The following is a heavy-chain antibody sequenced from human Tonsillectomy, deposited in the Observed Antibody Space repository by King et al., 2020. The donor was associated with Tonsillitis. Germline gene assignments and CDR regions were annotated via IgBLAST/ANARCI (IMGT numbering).Heavy chain of an antibody. CDR3: TKERLENITNWSADFDD. J-gene: IGHJ4*02. CDR2: VSYGGYTK. Sequence: VQLVQSGGNVVQPGRTLRLSCAASGFTFSSYGIHWVRQAPGKGLEWVAVVSYGGYTKYYADSVKGRFTISRDNSENMVYLQMNSLRVEDTAVYYCTKERLENITNWSADFDDWGQGTLVTVSS. D-gene: IGHD1-1*01. V-gene: IGHV3-30*18. CDR1: GFTFSSYG.